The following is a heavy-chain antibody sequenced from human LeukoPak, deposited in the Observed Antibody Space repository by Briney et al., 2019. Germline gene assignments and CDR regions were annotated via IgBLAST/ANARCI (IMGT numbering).Heavy chain of an antibody. Sequence: ASVKVSCKASGYTFTSYHMHWVRQAPGQGLEWMGIINPSGGSTSYAQKFQGKVTMTRDTSTSTVYMELSSLRSEDTAVYYCARDQNSSSWEGVLDYWGQGTLVTVSS. CDR2: INPSGGST. D-gene: IGHD6-13*01. CDR1: GYTFTSYH. J-gene: IGHJ4*02. CDR3: ARDQNSSSWEGVLDY. V-gene: IGHV1-46*03.